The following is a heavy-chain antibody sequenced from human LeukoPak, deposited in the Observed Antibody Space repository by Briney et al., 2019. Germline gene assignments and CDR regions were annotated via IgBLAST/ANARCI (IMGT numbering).Heavy chain of an antibody. CDR1: GFTFSPFG. Sequence: GGSLRLSSSAFGFTFSPFGMHWVRQAPGKGLEYVSAINGNGDSTYYADSVRGRFTISRDNSRNTLYLQMNRLRAEDTAVYYCVKSYSGSDLRLFDSWGQGTLVTVSS. J-gene: IGHJ4*02. CDR2: INGNGDST. V-gene: IGHV3-64D*09. CDR3: VKSYSGSDLRLFDS. D-gene: IGHD1-26*01.